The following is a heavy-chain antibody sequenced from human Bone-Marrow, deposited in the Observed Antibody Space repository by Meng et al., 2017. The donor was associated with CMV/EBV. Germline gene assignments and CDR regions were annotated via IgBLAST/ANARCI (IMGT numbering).Heavy chain of an antibody. Sequence: GESLKISCAASGFTFSSYWMSWVRQAPGKGLEWVANIKQDGSEKYYVDSVKGRFTISRDNAKNSLYLQMNSLRAEDTAVYYCARDIVVVQAAIPYYYGMDAWGQGTTVTVSS. J-gene: IGHJ6*02. CDR3: ARDIVVVQAAIPYYYGMDA. V-gene: IGHV3-7*01. CDR2: IKQDGSEK. CDR1: GFTFSSYW. D-gene: IGHD2-2*01.